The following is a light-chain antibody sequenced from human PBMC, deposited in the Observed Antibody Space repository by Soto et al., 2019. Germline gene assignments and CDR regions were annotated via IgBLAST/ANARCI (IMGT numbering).Light chain of an antibody. CDR1: QSVTSNF. Sequence: ENVLTQSPGTLSLSPGERATLSCRASQSVTSNFLAWYQQKPGQAPRLLIYGASTRAAGVPDRFSGSGSGTDFTLTITGLEHEDFAVYSCQQYGRSPLLYTFGQGTKL. J-gene: IGKJ2*01. V-gene: IGKV3-20*01. CDR3: QQYGRSPLLYT. CDR2: GAS.